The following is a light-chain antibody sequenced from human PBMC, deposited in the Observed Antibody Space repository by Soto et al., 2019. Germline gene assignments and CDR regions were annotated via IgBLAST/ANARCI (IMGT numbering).Light chain of an antibody. CDR2: GAS. CDR3: QQYNNWPLT. Sequence: EIVMTQSPATLSVSPRERATLSCRASQSVSSNLAWYQQKPGQAPRLLIYGASTRATGIPARFSGSGSGTEFTLTISSLQSEDFAVYYCQQYNNWPLTFGGGTKVETK. J-gene: IGKJ4*01. CDR1: QSVSSN. V-gene: IGKV3D-15*01.